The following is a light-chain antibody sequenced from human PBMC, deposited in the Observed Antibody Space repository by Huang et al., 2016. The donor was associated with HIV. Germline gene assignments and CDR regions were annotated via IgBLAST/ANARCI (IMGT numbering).Light chain of an antibody. CDR1: HKLTHNY. CDR3: QQYLSSPLT. V-gene: IGKV3-20*01. Sequence: DIVLTQSPGPLPLSPGTRAALSCRASHKLTHNYLAWYQQISGQAPRLLIYGASNRAMGIPDRFSGSGSGTDFTLIINILEPQDSAVYYCQQYLSSPLTFGGGTNVEIK. J-gene: IGKJ4*01. CDR2: GAS.